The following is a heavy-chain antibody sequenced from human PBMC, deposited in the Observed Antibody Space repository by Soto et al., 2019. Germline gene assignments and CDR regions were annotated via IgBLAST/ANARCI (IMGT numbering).Heavy chain of an antibody. CDR3: AREKFGVVRGVIGYYYYGMDV. Sequence: GASVKVSCKASGYTFTSYGISWVRQAPGRELEWMGWISAYNGNTNYAQKLQGRVTMTTDTSTSTAYMELRSLRSDDTAVYYCAREKFGVVRGVIGYYYYGMDVWGQGTTVTVSS. CDR2: ISAYNGNT. V-gene: IGHV1-18*04. J-gene: IGHJ6*02. D-gene: IGHD3-10*01. CDR1: GYTFTSYG.